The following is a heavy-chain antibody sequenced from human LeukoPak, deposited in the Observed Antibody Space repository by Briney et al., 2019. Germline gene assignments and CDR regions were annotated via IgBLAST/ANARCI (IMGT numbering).Heavy chain of an antibody. CDR3: ARTTFYEILTGYSLFDY. CDR1: GGSISRYD. Sequence: SETLSLTCKVSGGSISRYDWSWIRQSPGKGLKWIGSIYDSGNIKYNPSLKSRVTISEDMSKNHFSLKLSAVTAADTATYYCARTTFYEILTGYSLFDYWGQGTQVAVSS. J-gene: IGHJ4*02. V-gene: IGHV4-59*12. CDR2: IYDSGNI. D-gene: IGHD3-9*01.